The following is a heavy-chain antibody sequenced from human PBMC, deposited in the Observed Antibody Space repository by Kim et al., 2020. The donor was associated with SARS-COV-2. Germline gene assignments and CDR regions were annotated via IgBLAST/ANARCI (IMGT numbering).Heavy chain of an antibody. V-gene: IGHV3-30*02. D-gene: IGHD3-22*01. CDR3: AKDIRFDSSGYFDL. CDR1: GFTFSSHA. Sequence: GGSLRLSCAASGFTFSSHAMHWVRQAPGKGLEWVALIWNDGSYKNYAESVKGQFTISRDNSNNRLYLEMSSLRAEDTAVYHCAKDIRFDSSGYFDLWGQG. CDR2: IWNDGSYK. J-gene: IGHJ5*02.